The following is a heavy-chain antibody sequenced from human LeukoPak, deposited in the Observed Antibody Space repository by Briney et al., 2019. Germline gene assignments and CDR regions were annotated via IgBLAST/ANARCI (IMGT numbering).Heavy chain of an antibody. V-gene: IGHV4-31*03. Sequence: PSETLSLTCTVSGGSISSGGYYWSWIRQHPGKGLEWIGYIYYSGSTYYNPSLKSRVTISVDTSKNQFSLKLSSVTAADTAVYYCARGRRGHNWLDPWGQGTLVTVSS. J-gene: IGHJ5*02. CDR3: ARGRRGHNWLDP. CDR2: IYYSGST. CDR1: GGSISSGGYY. D-gene: IGHD3-10*01.